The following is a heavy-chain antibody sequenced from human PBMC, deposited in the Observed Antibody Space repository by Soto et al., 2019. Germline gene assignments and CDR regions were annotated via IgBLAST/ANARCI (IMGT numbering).Heavy chain of an antibody. Sequence: VQLVQSGAEVKKPGASVKVPCKASGYTFTSYDINSVRQATGQGLEWMGWMNPNSGNTGSAQKFQGRVTMTRNTSISTAYMELSSLRSEDTDVYYCARGVSGYYSVFDYWGQGTLVTVSS. CDR1: GYTFTSYD. CDR3: ARGVSGYYSVFDY. V-gene: IGHV1-8*01. D-gene: IGHD5-12*01. CDR2: MNPNSGNT. J-gene: IGHJ4*02.